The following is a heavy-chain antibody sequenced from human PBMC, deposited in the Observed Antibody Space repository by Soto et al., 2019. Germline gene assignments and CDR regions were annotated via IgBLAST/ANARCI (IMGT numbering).Heavy chain of an antibody. CDR2: IWYDGSNK. D-gene: IGHD5-18*01. Sequence: QAQLVESGGGVVQPGRSLRLSCAASGFTFSSYGMHWVRQAPGKGLEWVAVIWYDGSNKYYADSVKGRFTISRDNSKNTLYLQMNSLRAEDTAVYYCARDRGYSYGWVFDYWGQGTLVTVSS. CDR1: GFTFSSYG. CDR3: ARDRGYSYGWVFDY. J-gene: IGHJ4*02. V-gene: IGHV3-33*01.